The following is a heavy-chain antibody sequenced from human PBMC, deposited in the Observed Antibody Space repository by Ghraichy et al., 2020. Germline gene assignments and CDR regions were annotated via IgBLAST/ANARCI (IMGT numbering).Heavy chain of an antibody. CDR1: GFTFSSYG. CDR2: ISYDGSNK. CDR3: RGVLVATIPDFDY. D-gene: IGHD5-12*01. J-gene: IGHJ4*02. Sequence: GSLRLSCAASGFTFSSYGMHWVRQAPGKGLEWVAVISYDGSNKYYADSVKGRFTISRDNSKNTLYLQMNSLRAEDTAVYYCRGVLVATIPDFDYWGQGTLVTVSS. V-gene: IGHV3-30*03.